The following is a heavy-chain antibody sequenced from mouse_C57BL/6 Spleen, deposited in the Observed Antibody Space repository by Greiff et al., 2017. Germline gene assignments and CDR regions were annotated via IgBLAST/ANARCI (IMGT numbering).Heavy chain of an antibody. D-gene: IGHD1-1*01. CDR3: TRLITTVVPYYFDY. CDR1: GYTFTDYE. Sequence: VKLMESGAELVRPGASVTLSCKASGYTFTDYEMHWVKQTPVHGLEWIGAIDPETGGTAYNQKFKGKAILTADKSSSTAYMELRSLTSEDSAVYYCTRLITTVVPYYFDYWGQGTTLTVSS. J-gene: IGHJ2*01. CDR2: IDPETGGT. V-gene: IGHV1-15*01.